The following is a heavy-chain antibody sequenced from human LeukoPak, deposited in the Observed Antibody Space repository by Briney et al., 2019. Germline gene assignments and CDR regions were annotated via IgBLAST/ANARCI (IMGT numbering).Heavy chain of an antibody. CDR2: INTDGTVT. Sequence: PGGSLRLSCTASGFTFSKYWMLWARQATEKGLESVSRINTDGTVTTYADSVKGRFTVSRDNADNTMFLQMNSVRDEDTAVYYCATKQWLAPPPDSWGQGTPVTVSS. CDR3: ATKQWLAPPPDS. V-gene: IGHV3-74*01. CDR1: GFTFSKYW. D-gene: IGHD6-19*01. J-gene: IGHJ4*02.